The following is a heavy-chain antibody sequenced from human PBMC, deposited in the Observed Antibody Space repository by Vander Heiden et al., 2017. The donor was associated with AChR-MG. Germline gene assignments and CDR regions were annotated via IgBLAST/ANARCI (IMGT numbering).Heavy chain of an antibody. J-gene: IGHJ4*02. CDR2: INGDGTGA. Sequence: EVQLVESGGGLVQPGGSRRLSCAASGFTFSRYWMHWVRQAPGKGLVWVSRINGDGTGALYADSVKGRFTISRDDAKNTLYLQMDSLRAEDTAVYYCARSLEADYWGRGTLVTVSS. V-gene: IGHV3-74*01. CDR3: ARSLEADY. CDR1: GFTFSRYW.